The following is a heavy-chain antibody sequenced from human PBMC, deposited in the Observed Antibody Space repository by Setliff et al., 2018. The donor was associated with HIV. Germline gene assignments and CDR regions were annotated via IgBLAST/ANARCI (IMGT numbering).Heavy chain of an antibody. CDR2: RKQDGSEK. Sequence: PGGSLRLSCAASGFTLRSSWLSWVRQAPGKGLEWVANRKQDGSEKYYVDSVKGRFTISRDNAKNSLYVQMNSLRAEAPAVYYCAKPMTTVTTAAFDIWGQGTMVTVS. CDR1: GFTLRSSW. V-gene: IGHV3-7*01. D-gene: IGHD4-17*01. CDR3: AKPMTTVTTAAFDI. J-gene: IGHJ3*02.